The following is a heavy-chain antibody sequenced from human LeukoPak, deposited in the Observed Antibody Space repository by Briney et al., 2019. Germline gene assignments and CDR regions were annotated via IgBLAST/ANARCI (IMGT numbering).Heavy chain of an antibody. CDR1: GGSISSYY. CDR2: IYYSGST. V-gene: IGHV4-59*01. D-gene: IGHD5-24*01. Sequence: PSETLSLTCTVSGGSISSYYWSWIRQPPGKGLEWIGYIYYSGSTNYNPSLKSRVTISVDTSKNQFSLKLSSVTAADTAVYYCAGWQMGLDYWGQGTLVTVSS. CDR3: AGWQMGLDY. J-gene: IGHJ4*02.